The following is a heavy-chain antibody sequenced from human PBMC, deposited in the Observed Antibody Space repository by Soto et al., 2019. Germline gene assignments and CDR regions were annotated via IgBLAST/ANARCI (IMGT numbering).Heavy chain of an antibody. CDR3: ARVSTPLMYSSGWYLFDY. V-gene: IGHV1-2*04. CDR2: INPNSGGT. J-gene: IGHJ4*02. D-gene: IGHD6-19*01. Sequence: GAPVKASCKAPGYTFTGNYMHWVRQAPGQGLEWMGWINPNSGGTNYAQKFQGWVTMTRDTSISTAYMELSRLRSDDTAVYYCARVSTPLMYSSGWYLFDYWGQGTLVTVSS. CDR1: GYTFTGNY.